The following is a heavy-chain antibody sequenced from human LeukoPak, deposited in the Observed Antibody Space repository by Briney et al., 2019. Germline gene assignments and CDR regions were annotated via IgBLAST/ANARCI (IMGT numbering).Heavy chain of an antibody. CDR3: AGSSWYNWFDP. Sequence: ASVKVSCKASGYTFTDYYMHWVRQAPGQGLEWMGWINPNSGGTNYAQKFQGRVTMTRDTSISTACMELSRLRSDDTAVYYCAGSSWYNWFDPWGQGTLVTVSS. CDR2: INPNSGGT. D-gene: IGHD6-13*01. CDR1: GYTFTDYY. V-gene: IGHV1-2*02. J-gene: IGHJ5*02.